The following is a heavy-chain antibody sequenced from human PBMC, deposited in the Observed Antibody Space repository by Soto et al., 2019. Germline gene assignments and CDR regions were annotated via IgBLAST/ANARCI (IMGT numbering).Heavy chain of an antibody. J-gene: IGHJ4*02. D-gene: IGHD2-15*01. CDR3: ARVAGMVVAAFLDY. CDR2: IYYSGST. Sequence: QVQLQESGPGLVKPSQTLSLTCTVSGGSISSGGYYWSWIRQHPGKGLEWIGYIYYSGSTYYNPSRRSRVTISVDTSKNQFSLKLSSVTAADTAVYYCARVAGMVVAAFLDYWGQGTLVTVSS. V-gene: IGHV4-31*03. CDR1: GGSISSGGYY.